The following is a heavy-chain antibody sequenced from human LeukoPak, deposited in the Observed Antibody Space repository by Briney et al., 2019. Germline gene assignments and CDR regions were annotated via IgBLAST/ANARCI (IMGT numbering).Heavy chain of an antibody. CDR2: FDPEDGET. D-gene: IGHD3-9*01. J-gene: IGHJ4*02. CDR1: GYTFTTYA. V-gene: IGHV1-24*01. CDR3: ARSPQLRYFDWLFMSLGSSGFDY. Sequence: ASVKVSCKASGYTFTTYAMNWVRQAPGKGLEWMGGFDPEDGETIYAQKFQGRVTMTRDTSISTAYMELSRLRSDDTAVYYCARSPQLRYFDWLFMSLGSSGFDYWGQGTLVTVSS.